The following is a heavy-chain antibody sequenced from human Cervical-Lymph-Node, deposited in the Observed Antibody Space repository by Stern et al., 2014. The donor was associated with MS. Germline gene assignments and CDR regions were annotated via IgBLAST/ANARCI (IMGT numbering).Heavy chain of an antibody. D-gene: IGHD1-1*01. J-gene: IGHJ3*01. CDR2: INSSVVP. CDR3: ARERKVERSARLLVSFDV. Sequence: QVQLQQWGAGLLRPSETLSLTCAVHGVSFSDNYWSWIRQPPRKGLEWIGEINSSVVPDYIPPLMIRAALSVDPTRNQSSLKLSSLTAADTAMYYCARERKVERSARLLVSFDVWGQGTLVTVSS. V-gene: IGHV4-34*01. CDR1: GVSFSDNY.